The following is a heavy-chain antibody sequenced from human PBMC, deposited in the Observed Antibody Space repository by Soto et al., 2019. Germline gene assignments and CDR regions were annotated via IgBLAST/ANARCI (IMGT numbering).Heavy chain of an antibody. CDR2: IYYSGST. J-gene: IGHJ5*02. CDR1: GGSISSGGYY. Sequence: QVQLQESGPGLVKPSQTLSLTCTVSGGSISSGGYYWSWIRQHPGKVLEWIVSIYYSGSTYYNPSPKSPVTLSTDTHNNQFALELSSVTAADTAVYYCARSIDPWGQGTLVNVSP. CDR3: ARSIDP. V-gene: IGHV4-31*01.